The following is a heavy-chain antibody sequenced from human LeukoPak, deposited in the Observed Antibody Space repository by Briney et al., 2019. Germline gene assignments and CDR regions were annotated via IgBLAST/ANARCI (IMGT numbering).Heavy chain of an antibody. V-gene: IGHV3-23*01. D-gene: IGHD2-15*01. J-gene: IGHJ4*02. CDR2: ISGSGGST. CDR3: AKEGYCSGGSCYSPYYFDY. CDR1: GFTFSSYW. Sequence: GGSLRLSCAASGFTFSSYWMHWVRQAPGKGLEWVSAISGSGGSTYYADSVKGRFTISRDNSKNTLYLQMNSLRAEDTAVYYCAKEGYCSGGSCYSPYYFDYWGQGTLVTVSS.